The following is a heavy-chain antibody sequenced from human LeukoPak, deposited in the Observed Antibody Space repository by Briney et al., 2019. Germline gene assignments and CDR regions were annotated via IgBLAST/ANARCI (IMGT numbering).Heavy chain of an antibody. CDR2: ISSSSSYI. J-gene: IGHJ3*02. CDR1: GFTFSSYS. Sequence: GGSLRLSCAASGFTFSSYSMNWVRQAPGKGPEWVSSISSSSSYIYYADSVKGRFTTSRDNAKNSLYLQMNSLRAEDTAVYYCARVSSPGVAAAGYAFDIWGQGTMVTVSS. V-gene: IGHV3-21*01. CDR3: ARVSSPGVAAAGYAFDI. D-gene: IGHD6-13*01.